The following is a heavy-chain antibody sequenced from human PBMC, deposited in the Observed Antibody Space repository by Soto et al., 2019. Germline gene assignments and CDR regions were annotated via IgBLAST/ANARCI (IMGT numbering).Heavy chain of an antibody. V-gene: IGHV3-23*01. CDR2: IRGSGGST. Sequence: EVQLLESGGGLVQPGGSLRLYCAASGFTFSSYAMSWVRQAPGKGLEWVSAIRGSGGSTYYADSVKGRFTISRDNSKNTLYLQMNSLRAEDTAVYYCAKDLRRPARFLEWLLSTFDYWGQGTLVTVSS. CDR1: GFTFSSYA. CDR3: AKDLRRPARFLEWLLSTFDY. D-gene: IGHD3-3*01. J-gene: IGHJ4*02.